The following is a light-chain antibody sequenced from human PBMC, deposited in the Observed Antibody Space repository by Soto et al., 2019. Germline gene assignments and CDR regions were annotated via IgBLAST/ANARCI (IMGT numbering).Light chain of an antibody. CDR2: GAS. V-gene: IGKV3-20*01. Sequence: EIVLPQSPGTLSLSPGARATLSCRASQSVDRNYLAWYQHKPGQAPRLLIYGASTRATGIPDRFSGSGSGTDFTLTISRLEPEDFAVYYCHQYGLSPPYTFGPGTKVDIK. CDR3: HQYGLSPPYT. J-gene: IGKJ3*01. CDR1: QSVDRNY.